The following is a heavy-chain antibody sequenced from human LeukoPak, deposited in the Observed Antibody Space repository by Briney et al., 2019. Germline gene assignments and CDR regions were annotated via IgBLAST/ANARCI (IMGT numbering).Heavy chain of an antibody. CDR1: GFTFSSYA. D-gene: IGHD3-22*01. Sequence: GGSLRLSCAASGFTFSSYAMSWVRQAPGKGLEWVSAISGSCGSTFYTNSVKGRFTISRDNSKNTLYLQMNSLRAEDTAVYCCAKKPSSGYYYIDYWGQGTLVTVSS. CDR3: AKKPSSGYYYIDY. V-gene: IGHV3-23*01. CDR2: ISGSCGST. J-gene: IGHJ4*02.